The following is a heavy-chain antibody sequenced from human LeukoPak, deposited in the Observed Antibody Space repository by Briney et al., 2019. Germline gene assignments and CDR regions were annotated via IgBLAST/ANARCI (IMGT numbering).Heavy chain of an antibody. CDR2: IYPGDSDT. CDR1: GYSFTSYW. J-gene: IGHJ3*02. CDR3: ARRQGELPAGDAFDI. Sequence: GESLKISCKGSGYSFTSYWIGWVRQMPGKGLEWMGIIYPGDSDTRYSPSFQGQVTISADKSISTAYLQWSSLKALDTAMYYCARRQGELPAGDAFDIWGQGTMVTVSS. D-gene: IGHD1-26*01. V-gene: IGHV5-51*01.